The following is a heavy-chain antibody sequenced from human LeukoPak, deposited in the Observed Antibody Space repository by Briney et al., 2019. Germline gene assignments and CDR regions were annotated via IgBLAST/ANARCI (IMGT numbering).Heavy chain of an antibody. CDR3: AGERGRPYGMDL. CDR1: GFTFSDYY. Sequence: PGGSLRLSCAASGFTFSDYYMSWIRQAPGKGLEWVSYISSSGSTIYYADSVKGRFTISRDNAKNSVYLQMNSLTAEDTAVYYCAGERGRPYGMDLWGQGTTVTVSS. V-gene: IGHV3-11*01. CDR2: ISSSGSTI. D-gene: IGHD6-25*01. J-gene: IGHJ6*02.